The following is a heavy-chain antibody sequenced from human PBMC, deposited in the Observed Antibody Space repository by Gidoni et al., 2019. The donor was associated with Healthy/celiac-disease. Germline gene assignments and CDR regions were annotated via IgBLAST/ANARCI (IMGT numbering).Heavy chain of an antibody. J-gene: IGHJ6*02. CDR3: TRSMVRGVRHPYGMDV. Sequence: EVQLVESGGGVVKPGRSQRLSCTASGSTFGEYAMSRFRQARGKGLGWVGFIISKAYGGTTEYAASVKGSFTISRDDSKSIAYLQMNSLKTEDTAVYYCTRSMVRGVRHPYGMDVWGQGTTVTVSS. D-gene: IGHD3-10*01. V-gene: IGHV3-49*05. CDR1: GSTFGEYA. CDR2: IISKAYGGTT.